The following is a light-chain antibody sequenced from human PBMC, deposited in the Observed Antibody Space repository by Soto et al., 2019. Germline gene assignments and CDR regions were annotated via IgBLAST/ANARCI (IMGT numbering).Light chain of an antibody. V-gene: IGKV1-9*01. CDR2: AAS. J-gene: IGKJ4*01. Sequence: DIQLTQSPSFLSASVGDRVTITCRALQGISNYLAWYQQKPGKAPKFLIYAASTLQSGVPSRFSGSGSGTDFTLSISSLQPEDCATYYCQQLNSYPLTFGGGTKVEIK. CDR1: QGISNY. CDR3: QQLNSYPLT.